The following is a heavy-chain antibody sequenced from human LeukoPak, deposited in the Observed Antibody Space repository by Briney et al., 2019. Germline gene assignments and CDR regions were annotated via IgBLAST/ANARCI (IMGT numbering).Heavy chain of an antibody. CDR3: ARLMVGQAGVGATHFDY. J-gene: IGHJ4*02. CDR2: IRYDGSAN. CDR1: GFTFSTYC. V-gene: IGHV3-30*02. D-gene: IGHD1-26*01. Sequence: GGSLRLSCVVSGFTFSTYCMHWVRQAPGKGLEWLTFIRYDGSANYYADFEKGVFTISRDNYKKTLYLQVNRLGPEETAAYYCARLMVGQAGVGATHFDYWGQGTLVSVSS.